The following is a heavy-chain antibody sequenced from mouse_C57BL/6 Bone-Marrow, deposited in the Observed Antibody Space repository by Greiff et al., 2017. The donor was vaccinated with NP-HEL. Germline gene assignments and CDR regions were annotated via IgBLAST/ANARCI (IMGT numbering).Heavy chain of an antibody. D-gene: IGHD1-1*01. CDR1: GFTFSNYW. CDR3: TGDDYYGSSWFAY. V-gene: IGHV6-3*01. Sequence: EVKVEESGGGLVQPGGSMKLSCVASGFTFSNYWMNWVRQSPEKGLEWVAQIRLKSDNYQTHYAESVKGRFTISRDDSKSSVYLQMNNLRAEDTGIYYCTGDDYYGSSWFAYWGQGTLVTVSA. CDR2: IRLKSDNYQT. J-gene: IGHJ3*01.